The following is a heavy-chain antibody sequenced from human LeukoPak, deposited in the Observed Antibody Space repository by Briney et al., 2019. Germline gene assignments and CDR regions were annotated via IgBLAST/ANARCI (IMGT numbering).Heavy chain of an antibody. CDR1: GGSFSGYY. CDR2: INHSGST. V-gene: IGHV4-34*01. J-gene: IGHJ4*02. CDR3: ARLGYSYGYYFDY. D-gene: IGHD5-18*01. Sequence: NTSETLSLTCAVYGGSFSGYYWSWIRQPPGKGLEWIGEINHSGSTNYNPSLKSRVTISVDTSKNQFSLKLSSVTAADTAVYYCARLGYSYGYYFDYWGQGTLVTVSS.